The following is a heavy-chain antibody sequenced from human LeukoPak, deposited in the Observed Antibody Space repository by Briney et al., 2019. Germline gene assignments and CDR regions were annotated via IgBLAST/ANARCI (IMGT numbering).Heavy chain of an antibody. D-gene: IGHD3/OR15-3a*01. J-gene: IGHJ6*04. CDR1: GFIVSSTY. V-gene: IGHV3-66*01. CDR2: IYSDGHT. CDR3: ARDDFSHNNYYYGVDV. Sequence: GGSLRLSCAASGFIVSSTYMSWVRQAPGKGLEWVSIIYSDGHTYYADSVKGRLTISRDNSKNTLYLQINSLRAEDTAVYYCARDDFSHNNYYYGVDVWGKGTTVTVS.